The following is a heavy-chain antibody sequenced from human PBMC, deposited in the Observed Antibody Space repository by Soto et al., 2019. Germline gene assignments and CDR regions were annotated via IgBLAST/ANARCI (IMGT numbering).Heavy chain of an antibody. J-gene: IGHJ3*01. Sequence: SETLSLTCAVSGASISNGRYSWNWIRQPPGKGLEWVGYIFHSGDTYYHPSLQSRVSLSVDKSKNVFSLKLTSVTAADTAVYYCARAAYEFLGHDAFDVWGQGAMVT. V-gene: IGHV4-30-2*01. D-gene: IGHD3-3*01. CDR2: IFHSGDT. CDR3: ARAAYEFLGHDAFDV. CDR1: GASISNGRYS.